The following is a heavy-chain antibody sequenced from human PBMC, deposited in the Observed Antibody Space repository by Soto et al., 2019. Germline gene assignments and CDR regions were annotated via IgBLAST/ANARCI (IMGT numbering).Heavy chain of an antibody. CDR2: ISSSGSTI. CDR3: ARFAHVPFIYCGGDCYSYYFDY. V-gene: IGHV3-11*01. J-gene: IGHJ4*02. CDR1: GFTFSDYY. Sequence: GGSLRLSCAASGFTFSDYYMSWIRQAPGKGLEWVSYISSSGSTIYYADSVKGRFTISRDNAKNSLYLQMNSLRAEDTAVYYCARFAHVPFIYCGGDCYSYYFDYWGQGTLVTVSS. D-gene: IGHD2-21*01.